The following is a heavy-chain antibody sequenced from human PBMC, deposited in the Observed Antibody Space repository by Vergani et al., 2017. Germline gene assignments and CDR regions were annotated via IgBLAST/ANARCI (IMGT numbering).Heavy chain of an antibody. CDR2: INTNSGGT. V-gene: IGHV1-2*02. CDR3: ARDRGATVTIYYYYDYMDV. Sequence: QVQLVQSGAEVKKPGASVKVSCKASGYTFTGDYMHWVRQAPGQGLEWMGWINTNSGGTDYAQKFQGRVTMTRDTSISTAYMEMSRLRSDDTAVYYCARDRGATVTIYYYYDYMDVWGKGTTVTVSS. D-gene: IGHD4-17*01. J-gene: IGHJ6*03. CDR1: GYTFTGDY.